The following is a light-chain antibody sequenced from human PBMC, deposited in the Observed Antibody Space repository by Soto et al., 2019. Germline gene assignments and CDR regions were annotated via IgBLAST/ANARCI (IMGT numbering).Light chain of an antibody. CDR2: DIS. CDR3: QQYNGWPLT. Sequence: EIVMTQSPATLSVSPGERATLSCRAGQSISSNLAWYQQKPGQAPSLLIYDISARATGIPTRFSGSGSGTEFTLTISSLQSEDFAVYYCQQYNGWPLTFGGGTKVDI. V-gene: IGKV3D-15*01. J-gene: IGKJ4*01. CDR1: QSISSN.